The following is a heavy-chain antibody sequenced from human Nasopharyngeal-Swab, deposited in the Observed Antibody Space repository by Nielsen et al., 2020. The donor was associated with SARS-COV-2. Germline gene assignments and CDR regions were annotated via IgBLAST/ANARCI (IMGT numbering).Heavy chain of an antibody. Sequence: ASVKVSCKASGYTFTDYYMHWVRQAPGQGLEWMGRINPNSGDTNYAQKFQGRVTMTRDTSISIAYMELSRLRSDDTAVYYCARVYSRSFEYWGQGTQVTVSS. D-gene: IGHD6-6*01. J-gene: IGHJ4*02. CDR3: ARVYSRSFEY. V-gene: IGHV1-2*06. CDR2: INPNSGDT. CDR1: GYTFTDYY.